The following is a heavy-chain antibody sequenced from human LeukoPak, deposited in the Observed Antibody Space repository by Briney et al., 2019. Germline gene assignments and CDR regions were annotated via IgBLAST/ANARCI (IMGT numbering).Heavy chain of an antibody. J-gene: IGHJ4*02. V-gene: IGHV4-4*07. Sequence: PSETLSLTCSVSGDSISSYYWSWIRQPAGKGLEWIGRIYTSGSTNYNPSLKSRVTISVDTSKNQFSLKLSSVTAADTAAYYCATGSGYYMTEYYFDYWGQGTLVTVSS. CDR3: ATGSGYYMTEYYFDY. CDR2: IYTSGST. D-gene: IGHD3-3*01. CDR1: GDSISSYY.